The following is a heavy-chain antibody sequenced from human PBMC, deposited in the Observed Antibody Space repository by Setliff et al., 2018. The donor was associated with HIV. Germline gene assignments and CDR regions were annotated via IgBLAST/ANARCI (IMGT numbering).Heavy chain of an antibody. CDR3: ARHGDSSGWFGAVYYGIDA. CDR2: IYYNGNT. V-gene: IGHV4-39*01. J-gene: IGHJ6*02. Sequence: SETLSLTCTVSGDSIDRTGYYWGWIRQPPGRGLEWIGSIYYNGNTYNKPSLKSRVTISVDTSKNQFSLKLNSVTAADTAVYYCARHGDSSGWFGAVYYGIDAWGQGTTVTVSS. CDR1: GDSIDRTGYY. D-gene: IGHD3-10*01.